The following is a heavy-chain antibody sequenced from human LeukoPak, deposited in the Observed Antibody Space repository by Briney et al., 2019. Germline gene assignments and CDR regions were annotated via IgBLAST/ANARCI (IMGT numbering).Heavy chain of an antibody. D-gene: IGHD2-2*01. J-gene: IGHJ3*02. CDR1: GYTFTDYY. CDR2: INPNSGGT. CDR3: ARPQLLSPFDI. Sequence: ASVKVSCKASGYTFTDYYIHRVRQAPGQGLEWLGWINPNSGGTKYAQKFQGRVTMTRDPSISTAYMSRLKSDDTAVYYCARPQLLSPFDIWGQGTMVTVSS. V-gene: IGHV1-2*02.